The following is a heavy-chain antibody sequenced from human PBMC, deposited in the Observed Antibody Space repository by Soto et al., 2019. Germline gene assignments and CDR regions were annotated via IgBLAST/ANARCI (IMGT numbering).Heavy chain of an antibody. D-gene: IGHD3-3*01. CDR3: AREFTTFGVVITNYYYYYMDV. Sequence: PSETLSLTCAVYGGSFSGYYWSWIRQPPGKGLEWIGEINHSGSTNYNPSLKSRVTISVDTSKNQFSLKLSSVTAADTAVYYCAREFTTFGVVITNYYYYYMDVWGKGTTVTVSS. CDR2: INHSGST. J-gene: IGHJ6*03. CDR1: GGSFSGYY. V-gene: IGHV4-34*01.